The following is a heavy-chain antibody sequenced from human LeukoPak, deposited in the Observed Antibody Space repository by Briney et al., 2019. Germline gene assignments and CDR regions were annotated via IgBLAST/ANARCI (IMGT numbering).Heavy chain of an antibody. J-gene: IGHJ4*01. CDR2: IYTSGST. Sequence: SETLSLTCNVSGGSFSSYSYYWVWIPQAAGQELVWIVRIYTSGSTYYHPSLKSRVTISVDTSKNQFFLMLSSVTAADAALYCCARRPGGMGEYWGQGNLGTVSS. D-gene: IGHD2-15*01. CDR3: ARRPGGMGEY. V-gene: IGHV4-61*02. CDR1: GGSFSSYSYY.